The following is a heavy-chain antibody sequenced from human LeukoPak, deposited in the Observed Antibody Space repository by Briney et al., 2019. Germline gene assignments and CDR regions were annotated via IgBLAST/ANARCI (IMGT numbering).Heavy chain of an antibody. V-gene: IGHV3-74*01. D-gene: IGHD3-9*01. CDR1: GFTFSSYW. J-gene: IGHJ4*02. CDR2: INSDGSST. CDR3: ARVDVLRYFDWLPNFDY. Sequence: GGSLRLFCAASGFTFSSYWMHWVRQAPGKGLVWVSRINSDGSSTSYADSVKGRFTISRDNAKNTLYLQMNSLRAEDTAVYYCARVDVLRYFDWLPNFDYWGQGTLVTVSS.